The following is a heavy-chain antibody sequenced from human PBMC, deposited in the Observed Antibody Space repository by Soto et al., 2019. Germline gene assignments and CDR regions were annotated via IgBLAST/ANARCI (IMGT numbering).Heavy chain of an antibody. CDR1: GFTLSSHW. CDR3: ARVADCTYSSNCNGRAAFDM. V-gene: IGHV3-74*01. Sequence: EVQLVESGGGLAQPGGSLRLSCAASGFTLSSHWMHWVRQAPGKGLVWVSRINRDGSTINYDDSVRGRYTISRDNAKNTLSLQMNRVRAEDTAVYYCARVADCTYSSNCNGRAAFDMWGQGTMVTVSS. J-gene: IGHJ3*02. D-gene: IGHD6-13*01. CDR2: INRDGSTI.